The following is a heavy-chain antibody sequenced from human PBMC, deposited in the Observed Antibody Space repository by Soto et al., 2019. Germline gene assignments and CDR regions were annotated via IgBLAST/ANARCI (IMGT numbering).Heavy chain of an antibody. V-gene: IGHV4-59*01. CDR2: IYYSGST. D-gene: IGHD4-17*01. J-gene: IGHJ3*02. CDR3: ASATVTADDFDI. CDR1: GGSISSYY. Sequence: QVQLQESGPGLVKPSETLSLTCTVSGGSISSYYWSWIRQPPGKGLEWIGYIYYSGSTSYNPSLKIRVTISVDTSKNQFSLSLSSVTAADTAVYYCASATVTADDFDIWGQGTMVTVAS.